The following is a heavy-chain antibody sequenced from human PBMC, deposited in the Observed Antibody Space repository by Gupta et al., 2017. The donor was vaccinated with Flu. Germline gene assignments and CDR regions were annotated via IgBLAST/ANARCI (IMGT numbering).Heavy chain of an antibody. CDR2: ISIGGGST. CDR3: AKGGWLDD. J-gene: IGHJ4*02. V-gene: IGHV3-23*01. Sequence: LESGGGLVQSGGSLRLSCAASEFPFGAYEMTWVRQTPRTGLEWVSFISIGGGSTYYADSVKGRFTISRDDSKNTLYLEMNSLRAEDTAVYYCAKGGWLDDWGQGTLVTVSS. D-gene: IGHD5-12*01. CDR1: EFPFGAYE.